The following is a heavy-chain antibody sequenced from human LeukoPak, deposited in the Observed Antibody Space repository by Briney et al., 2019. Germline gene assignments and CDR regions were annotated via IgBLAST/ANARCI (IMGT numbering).Heavy chain of an antibody. CDR3: AREGYYYYYGMDV. J-gene: IGHJ6*02. CDR2: INHSGST. V-gene: IGHV4-34*01. CDR1: GGSFSGYY. Sequence: KPSETLSLTCAVYGGSFSGYYWSWIRQPPGKGLEWIGEINHSGSTDYNPSLKSRVTISVDTSKNQFSLKLSSVTAADTAVYYCAREGYYYYYGMDVWGQGTTVTVSS.